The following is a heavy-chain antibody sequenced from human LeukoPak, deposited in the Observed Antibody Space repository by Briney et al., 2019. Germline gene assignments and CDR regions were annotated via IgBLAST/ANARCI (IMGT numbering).Heavy chain of an antibody. D-gene: IGHD2-2*02. CDR3: ATAGPLVGLYRGLDY. J-gene: IGHJ4*02. CDR2: IYHSGDT. CDR1: GYSITGGYY. V-gene: IGHV4-38-2*02. Sequence: SETLSLTCIVSGYSITGGYYWGWIRQPPGKGLEWIGSIYHSGDTYYNPSLKSRVTISVDTSKNQFSLKLDSVTAADTAVYYCATAGPLVGLYRGLDYWGQGTLVTVSS.